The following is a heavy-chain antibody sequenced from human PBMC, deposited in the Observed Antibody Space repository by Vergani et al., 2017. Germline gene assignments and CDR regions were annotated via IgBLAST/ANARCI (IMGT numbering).Heavy chain of an antibody. D-gene: IGHD1-26*01. V-gene: IGHV4-4*07. CDR3: ARELMGDWDDAFDI. J-gene: IGHJ3*02. CDR2: IYTSGST. CDR1: GGSISSYY. Sequence: QVQLQESGPGLVKPSETLSLTCTVPGGSISSYYWSWIRQPAGKGLEWIGRIYTSGSTNYNPSLTSRVAVSVDTSKNQFPLKLSSGTAADTAVYYCARELMGDWDDAFDIWGQGRMVTVSS.